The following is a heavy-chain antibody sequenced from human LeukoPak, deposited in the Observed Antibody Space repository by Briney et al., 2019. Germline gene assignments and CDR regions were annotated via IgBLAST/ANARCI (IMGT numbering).Heavy chain of an antibody. J-gene: IGHJ3*02. D-gene: IGHD5-24*01. CDR3: SRVREVYNDAYDI. CDR1: VYTFSNYN. Sequence: ASVKVSCKASVYTFSNYNIHWLRQPPGQGLEWMGLVNPSGDSTNYAQDFQGRVTLTGDTCTSRVYMELSSLRSEDTTVHYRSRVREVYNDAYDICGQGTMVTVTS. CDR2: VNPSGDST. V-gene: IGHV1-46*01.